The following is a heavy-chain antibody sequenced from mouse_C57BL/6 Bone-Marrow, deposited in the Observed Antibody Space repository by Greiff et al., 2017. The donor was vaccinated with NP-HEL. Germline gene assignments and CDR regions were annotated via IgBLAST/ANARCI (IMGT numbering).Heavy chain of an antibody. CDR2: IFPGSGST. J-gene: IGHJ2*01. Sequence: QVQLKQSGPELVKPGASVKISCKASGYTFTDYYINWVKQRPGQGLEWIGWIFPGSGSTYYNEKFKGKATLTVDKSSSTAYMLLSSLTSEDSAVYCCAREGGWLQRPLYYFDYGGQGTTLTVSS. CDR1: GYTFTDYY. D-gene: IGHD2-3*01. CDR3: AREGGWLQRPLYYFDY. V-gene: IGHV1-75*01.